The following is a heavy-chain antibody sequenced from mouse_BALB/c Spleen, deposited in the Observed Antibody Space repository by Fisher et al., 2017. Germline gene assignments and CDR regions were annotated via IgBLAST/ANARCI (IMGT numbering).Heavy chain of an antibody. V-gene: IGHV1-5*01. Sequence: KFKGKAKLTAVTSASTAYMELSSLTSEDTAVYYCARSYYGNYDGMDYWGQGTSVTVSS. D-gene: IGHD2-10*01. J-gene: IGHJ4*01. CDR3: ARSYYGNYDGMDY.